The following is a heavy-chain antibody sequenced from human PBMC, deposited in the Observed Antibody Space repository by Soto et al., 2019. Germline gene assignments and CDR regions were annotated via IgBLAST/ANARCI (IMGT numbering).Heavy chain of an antibody. V-gene: IGHV4-39*07. Sequence: SETLSLTCTVSGGSISSSSYYWGWIRQPPGKGLEWIGSIFYSGSTYYNPSLKGRVTISVDKSKNQFSLKLSSVAAADTAVYYCARVLGGSLSPVDYWGQGTLVSVSS. D-gene: IGHD2-15*01. CDR1: GGSISSSSYY. CDR3: ARVLGGSLSPVDY. CDR2: IFYSGST. J-gene: IGHJ4*02.